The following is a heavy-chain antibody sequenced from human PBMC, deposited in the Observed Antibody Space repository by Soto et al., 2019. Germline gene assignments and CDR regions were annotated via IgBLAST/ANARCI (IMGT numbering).Heavy chain of an antibody. V-gene: IGHV2-5*01. CDR2: IFWNDDE. Sequence: SGTTLMHPTQTLRLTCTFSGFSLTTGGGGVRWIRQPPGKALEWLALIFWNDDERYTPSLNSRLTITKDTSKNQVVLTTTNMDPVDTATYYCVNTGYPYCPFGDWGRATPVTVSS. CDR1: GFSLTTGGGG. D-gene: IGHD5-18*01. J-gene: IGHJ4*02. CDR3: VNTGYPYCPFGD.